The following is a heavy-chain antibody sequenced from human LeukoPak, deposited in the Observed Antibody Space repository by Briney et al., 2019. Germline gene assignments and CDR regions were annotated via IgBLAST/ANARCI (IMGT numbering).Heavy chain of an antibody. CDR2: IYTSGST. D-gene: IGHD3-9*01. J-gene: IGHJ4*02. CDR1: GGSISSGSYY. CDR3: ARTYYDILTGYYHFDY. V-gene: IGHV4-61*02. Sequence: SQTLSLTCTVSGGSISSGSYYWSWIRQPAGKGLEWIGRIYTSGSTNYNPSLKSRVTISYTSKNQFSLKLSSVTAADTAVYYCARTYYDILTGYYHFDYWGQGTLVTVSS.